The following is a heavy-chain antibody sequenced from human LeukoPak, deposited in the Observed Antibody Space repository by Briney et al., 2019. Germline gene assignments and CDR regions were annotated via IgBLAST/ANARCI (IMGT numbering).Heavy chain of an antibody. CDR2: ISGSGGTT. V-gene: IGHV3-23*01. D-gene: IGHD2-21*02. CDR3: AKDRLGVTAPKAYFDY. J-gene: IGHJ4*02. CDR1: GFTFRSYA. Sequence: GGSLRLSCAASGFTFRSYAMSWVRLAPGKGLEWVSGISGSGGTTHYADSVKGRFTVSRDNSKNTVFLQMNSLRTEDTAVYYCAKDRLGVTAPKAYFDYWGQGTLVTVSS.